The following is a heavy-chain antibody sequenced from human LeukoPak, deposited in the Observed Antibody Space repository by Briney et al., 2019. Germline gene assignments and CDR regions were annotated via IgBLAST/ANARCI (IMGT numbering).Heavy chain of an antibody. D-gene: IGHD6-19*01. CDR2: IFSNDEN. J-gene: IGHJ4*02. CDR1: GFSLSNARMG. CDR3: ARIQYTSGWTFDY. V-gene: IGHV2-26*01. Sequence: SGPTLVNPTETLTLTCTVSGFSLSNARMGVRWIRQPPGKALEWLAHIFSNDENSYSTSLKSRLTISKDTSKSQVVLTMTSMDPVDTATYYCARIQYTSGWTFDYWGQGTLVTVSS.